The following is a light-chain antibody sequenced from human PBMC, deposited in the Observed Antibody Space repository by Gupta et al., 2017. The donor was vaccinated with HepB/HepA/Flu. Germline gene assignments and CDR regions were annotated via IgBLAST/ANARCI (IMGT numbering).Light chain of an antibody. J-gene: IGKJ2*01. CDR2: KVS. CDR3: RRAKHWPST. V-gene: IGKV2-30*02. Sequence: DVVMTQSPLSLPVTLGQPASISCRSSQSLVHTEGNIFLNWFQQRPGQSPRRLIYKVSNRDSGVPDRFSGSGSGTDFTLKISRVEAEDVGVYYCRRAKHWPSTFGQGTKLEIK. CDR1: QSLVHTEGNIF.